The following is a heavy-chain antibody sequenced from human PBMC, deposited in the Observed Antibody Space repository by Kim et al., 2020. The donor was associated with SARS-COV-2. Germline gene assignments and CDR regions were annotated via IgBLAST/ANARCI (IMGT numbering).Heavy chain of an antibody. CDR2: IDWDDDK. V-gene: IGHV2-70*01. J-gene: IGHJ4*02. D-gene: IGHD6-13*01. CDR3: ARIPYRSSSWYYFDY. Sequence: SGPTLVNPTQTLTLTCTFSGFSLSTSGMCVSWIRQPPGKALEWLALIDWDDDKYYSTSLKTRLTISKDTSKNQVVLTMTNMDPVDTATYYCARIPYRSSSWYYFDYWGQGTLVTVSS. CDR1: GFSLSTSGMC.